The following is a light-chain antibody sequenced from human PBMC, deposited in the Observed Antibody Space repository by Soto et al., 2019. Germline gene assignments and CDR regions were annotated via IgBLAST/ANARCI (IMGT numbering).Light chain of an antibody. Sequence: QSVLTQPASVSGSPGQSITISCTGTSSDVGGYNYVSWYQQHPGKAPKLMIYEVSNRPSGVSNRFSGSKSGNTASLTIAGLQAEDEADYHCSSYTTGSTLYVFGGGTKLTVL. CDR3: SSYTTGSTLYV. J-gene: IGLJ1*01. CDR1: SSDVGGYNY. CDR2: EVS. V-gene: IGLV2-14*01.